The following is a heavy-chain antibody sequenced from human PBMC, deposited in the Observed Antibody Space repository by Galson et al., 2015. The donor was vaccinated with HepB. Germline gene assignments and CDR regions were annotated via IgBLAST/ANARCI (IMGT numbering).Heavy chain of an antibody. CDR1: GFTFSSYA. CDR3: ARDVRLAGSLDY. V-gene: IGHV3-30-3*01. D-gene: IGHD2-15*01. Sequence: SLRLSCAASGFTFSSYAMHWVRQAPGKGLEWVAVISYDGSNKYYADSVKGRFTISRDNSKNTLYLQMNSLRAEDTAVYYCARDVRLAGSLDYWGQGTLVTVSS. CDR2: ISYDGSNK. J-gene: IGHJ4*02.